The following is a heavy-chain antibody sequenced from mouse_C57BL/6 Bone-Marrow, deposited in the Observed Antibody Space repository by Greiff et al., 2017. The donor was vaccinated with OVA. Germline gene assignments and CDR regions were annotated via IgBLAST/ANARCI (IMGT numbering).Heavy chain of an antibody. D-gene: IGHD1-1*01. CDR1: GYTFTSYW. V-gene: IGHV1-50*01. CDR2: IDPSDSYT. J-gene: IGHJ3*01. CDR3: ARDGSFFAY. Sequence: VQLQQPGAELVKPGASVKLSCTASGYTFTSYWMQWVNQRPGQGLEWIGEIDPSDSYTNYNQKFKGKATLTVDTSSSTAYMQLSSLTSEDSAVYYCARDGSFFAYWGQGTLVTVSA.